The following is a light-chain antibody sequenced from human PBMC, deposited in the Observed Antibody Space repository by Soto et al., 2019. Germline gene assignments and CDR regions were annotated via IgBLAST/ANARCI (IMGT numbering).Light chain of an antibody. CDR1: SGDIGSYNR. J-gene: IGLJ1*01. V-gene: IGLV2-14*01. CDR3: SSYTNINTRACV. CDR2: EVI. Sequence: QSALTQPASVSGSPGQSITISCTGTSGDIGSYNRVSWYQQHPGKAPKLIIYEVIDRPSGVSNRFSGSKSGNTASLTISGLQAEDEAEYYCSSYTNINTRACVFGTGTKLTVL.